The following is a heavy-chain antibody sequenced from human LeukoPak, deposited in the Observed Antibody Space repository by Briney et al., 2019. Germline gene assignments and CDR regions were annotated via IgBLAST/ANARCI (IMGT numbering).Heavy chain of an antibody. D-gene: IGHD3-22*01. CDR1: GGSISSGNYY. CDR3: ARGMLGYDSSGSDY. V-gene: IGHV4-61*02. CDR2: IYTSGSI. J-gene: IGHJ4*02. Sequence: SETLSLTCTVSGGSISSGNYYWNWIRQPGGKGLEWIGRIYTSGSINFNPSLKSRVTISVDTSKNQFSLKLSSVTAADTAVYYCARGMLGYDSSGSDYWGQGTLVTVSS.